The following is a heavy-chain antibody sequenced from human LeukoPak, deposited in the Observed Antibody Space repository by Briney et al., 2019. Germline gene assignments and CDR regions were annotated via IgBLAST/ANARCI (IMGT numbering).Heavy chain of an antibody. CDR3: ARDEGSRGWYVSETLDY. CDR2: IKEDGSEK. CDR1: GFTFSSYW. J-gene: IGHJ4*02. D-gene: IGHD6-19*01. Sequence: GGSLRLSCAASGFTFSSYWMSWVRQAPGKGLEWVANIKEDGSEKYYVDSVKGRFTISRDNTKDSLYLQMDSLRAEDTAVYYCARDEGSRGWYVSETLDYWGQGTLVTVSS. V-gene: IGHV3-7*01.